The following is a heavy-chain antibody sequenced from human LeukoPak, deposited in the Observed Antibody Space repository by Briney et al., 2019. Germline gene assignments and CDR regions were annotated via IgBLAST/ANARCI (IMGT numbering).Heavy chain of an antibody. CDR2: INPNSGGT. V-gene: IGHV1-2*02. CDR1: GYTFTGYY. CDR3: AREAVAGTEGDWFDP. J-gene: IGHJ5*02. Sequence: GASVKVSCKASGYTFTGYYMHWVRQAPGQGLEWMGWINPNSGGTNYAQKFQGRVTMTRDTSISTAYMELSRLRSDDTAVYYCAREAVAGTEGDWFDPWGQGTLVTVSS. D-gene: IGHD6-19*01.